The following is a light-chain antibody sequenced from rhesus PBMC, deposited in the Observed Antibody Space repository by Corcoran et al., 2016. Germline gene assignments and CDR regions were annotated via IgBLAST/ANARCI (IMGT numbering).Light chain of an antibody. V-gene: IGKV2-78*01. Sequence: DIVMTQTPLSLSVTPGEPASISCRSSQSLLHSNGYAYLHWYLQKPGRSPQLLIYEVSTRASGVPDRFGGGGSGTDFTLKISRVEAEDVGVYYCEQTLQTPYSFGQGTKVEIK. CDR1: QSLLHSNGYAY. CDR2: EVS. J-gene: IGKJ2*01. CDR3: EQTLQTPYS.